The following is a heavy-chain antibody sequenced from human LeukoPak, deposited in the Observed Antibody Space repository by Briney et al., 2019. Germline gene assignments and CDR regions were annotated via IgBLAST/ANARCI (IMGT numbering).Heavy chain of an antibody. V-gene: IGHV3-23*01. CDR2: ISGSGVST. CDR1: GFTFNIYA. J-gene: IGHJ4*02. CDR3: VKGYSGPPGSFDY. Sequence: GSLRLSCAASGFTFNIYAMTWVRQAPGKGLEWVSIISGSGVSTYSADSVKGRFTISRDNSKNMLYLQMNSLRADDTAVYYCVKGYSGPPGSFDYWGQGTLVTVSS. D-gene: IGHD3-10*01.